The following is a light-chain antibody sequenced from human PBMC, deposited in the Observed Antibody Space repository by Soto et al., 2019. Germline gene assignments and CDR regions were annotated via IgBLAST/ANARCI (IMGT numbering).Light chain of an antibody. V-gene: IGKV3-15*01. Sequence: IVLKLSPGTVSLSPRERATLSCRSSQSVSSSYLAWYQQKPGQAPRLXIYGASNRATGIPASFSGSGSGTEFTLTISSLQSEDFAVYYCQQYNNWPFTFGPGTKVDIK. CDR1: QSVSSSY. CDR2: GAS. CDR3: QQYNNWPFT. J-gene: IGKJ3*01.